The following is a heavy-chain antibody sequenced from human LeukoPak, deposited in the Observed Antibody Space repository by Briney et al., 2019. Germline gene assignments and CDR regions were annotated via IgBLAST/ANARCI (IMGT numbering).Heavy chain of an antibody. D-gene: IGHD6-13*01. CDR1: GYSISSGYY. J-gene: IGHJ4*02. CDR2: IYHSGST. V-gene: IGHV4-38-2*02. Sequence: SETLSLTCTVSGYSISSGYYWGWIRQPPGKGLEWIGSIYHSGSTYYNPSLKSRVTISVDTSKNQFSLKLSSVTAADTAVYYCARLFRRSSSWYFDYWGQGTLVTVSS. CDR3: ARLFRRSSSWYFDY.